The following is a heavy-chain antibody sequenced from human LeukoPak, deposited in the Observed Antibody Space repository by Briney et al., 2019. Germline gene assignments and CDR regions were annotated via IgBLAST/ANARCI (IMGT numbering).Heavy chain of an antibody. Sequence: ASVKVSCKASGYTFTSYGISWVRQAPGQGLEWMGWISAYNGNTNYAQKLQGRVTMTEDTSTDTAYMELSSLRSEDTAVYYCATKTYYYDSSGYSPFDPWGQGTLVTVSS. V-gene: IGHV1-18*01. CDR3: ATKTYYYDSSGYSPFDP. CDR1: GYTFTSYG. J-gene: IGHJ5*02. CDR2: ISAYNGNT. D-gene: IGHD3-22*01.